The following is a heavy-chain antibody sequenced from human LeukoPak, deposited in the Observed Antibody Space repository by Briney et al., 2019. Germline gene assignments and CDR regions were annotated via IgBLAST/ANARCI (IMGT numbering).Heavy chain of an antibody. V-gene: IGHV3-66*01. CDR1: GFTVSSNY. J-gene: IGHJ4*02. D-gene: IGHD3-22*01. CDR3: ARDPDSSGYYPDNPFDY. Sequence: GGSLRLSCAASGFTVSSNYMSWVRQAPGKGLEWVSVIYSGGSTYYADSVKGRFTISRDNSKNTLYLQMNSLRAEDTAVYYCARDPDSSGYYPDNPFDYWGQGTLVTVSS. CDR2: IYSGGST.